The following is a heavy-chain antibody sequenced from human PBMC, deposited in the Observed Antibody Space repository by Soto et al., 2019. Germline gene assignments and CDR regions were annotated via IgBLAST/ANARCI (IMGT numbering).Heavy chain of an antibody. CDR1: GFTFDDYA. V-gene: IGHV3-9*01. D-gene: IGHD3-22*01. Sequence: EVQLVESGGGLVQPGRSLRLSCAASGFTFDDYAMHWVRQAPGKGLEWVSGISWNSGSIGYADSVKGRFTISRDNAKNSLYLQMNSLRAEDTALYYCAKGAGATYYYDRSGSPPFDYWGQGTLVTVSS. J-gene: IGHJ4*02. CDR2: ISWNSGSI. CDR3: AKGAGATYYYDRSGSPPFDY.